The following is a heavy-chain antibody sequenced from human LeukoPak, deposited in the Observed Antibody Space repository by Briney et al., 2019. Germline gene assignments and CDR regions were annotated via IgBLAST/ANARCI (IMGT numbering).Heavy chain of an antibody. CDR2: IDPSDSYT. J-gene: IGHJ4*02. D-gene: IGHD7-27*01. CDR3: ARLAAGDRGYYFDY. V-gene: IGHV5-10-1*01. Sequence: ESLKISCKGSGYSFTNSWISWVRQMPGIGLELMGRIDPSDSYTDYSPSFQGHVTISTDKSITTAYLQWSSLKASDTAMYYCARLAAGDRGYYFDYWGQGTLVTVSS. CDR1: GYSFTNSW.